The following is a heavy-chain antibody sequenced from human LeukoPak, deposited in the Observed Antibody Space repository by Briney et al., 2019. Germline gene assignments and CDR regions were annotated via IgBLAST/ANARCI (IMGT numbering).Heavy chain of an antibody. D-gene: IGHD4-23*01. CDR1: GFTFSNAW. J-gene: IGHJ3*02. CDR3: TTDYRPSTVVTYTDAFDI. CDR2: IKSKTDGGTT. V-gene: IGHV3-15*01. Sequence: GGSLRLSCAASGFTFSNAWMSWVRQAPGKGLEWVGRIKSKTDGGTTDYAAPVKGRFTISRDDSKNTLYLQMNSLKTEDTAVYYCTTDYRPSTVVTYTDAFDIWGQGTMVTVSS.